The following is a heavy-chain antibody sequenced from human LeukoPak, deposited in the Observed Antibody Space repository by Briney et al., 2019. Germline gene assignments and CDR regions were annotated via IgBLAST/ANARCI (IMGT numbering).Heavy chain of an antibody. D-gene: IGHD1-26*01. CDR1: SGFISSYY. CDR3: ARDGKISPYSGMDV. Sequence: SETLSLTCSVSSGFISSYYWTWIRQSPGKGLEWIGYNYYTGSTSYNPSLQSRVTISVDTSKNQFSLKLTSVTAADTAVYYCARDGKISPYSGMDVWGQGTTVTVSS. CDR2: NYYTGST. V-gene: IGHV4-59*01. J-gene: IGHJ6*02.